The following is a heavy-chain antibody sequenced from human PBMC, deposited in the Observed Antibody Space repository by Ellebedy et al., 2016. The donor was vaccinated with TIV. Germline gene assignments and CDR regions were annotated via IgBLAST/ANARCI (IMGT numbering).Heavy chain of an antibody. CDR2: MNPNSGNT. D-gene: IGHD3-22*01. V-gene: IGHV1-8*01. J-gene: IGHJ4*02. CDR1: GYTFTSYD. CDR3: ARGYYYDSSCYPTASLEYYFDY. Sequence: AASVKVSCKASGYTFTSYDINWVRQATGQGLEWMGWMNPNSGNTGYAQKFQGRVTMTRNTSISTAYMELSSLRSEDTAVYYCARGYYYDSSCYPTASLEYYFDYWGQGTLVTVSS.